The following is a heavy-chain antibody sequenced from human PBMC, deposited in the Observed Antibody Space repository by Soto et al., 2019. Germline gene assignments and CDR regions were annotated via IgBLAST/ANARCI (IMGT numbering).Heavy chain of an antibody. CDR2: INTNTGNP. Sequence: GASVKVSWKASGYTFTSYAMNWVRQAPGRGLEWMGWINTNTGNPTYAQGFTGRFVFSLDTSVSTAYLQICSLKAEDTAVYYCAREQSHCSSTSCYYYYYGMDVWGQGTTVTVSS. J-gene: IGHJ6*02. CDR3: AREQSHCSSTSCYYYYYGMDV. D-gene: IGHD2-2*01. CDR1: GYTFTSYA. V-gene: IGHV7-4-1*01.